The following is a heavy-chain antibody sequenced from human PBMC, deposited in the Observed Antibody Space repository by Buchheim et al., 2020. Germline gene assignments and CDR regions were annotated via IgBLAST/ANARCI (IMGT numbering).Heavy chain of an antibody. CDR3: ARYVLWFPGMDV. CDR2: IYYSGST. V-gene: IGHV4-59*01. D-gene: IGHD3-10*01. Sequence: QVQLQESGPGLVKPSETLSLTCTVSGGSISSYYWSWIRQPPGKGLEWIGYIYYSGSTNYNPSLKSRVTISVDTSKNQFSLKLSSVTAADTAVYYCARYVLWFPGMDVWGQGT. CDR1: GGSISSYY. J-gene: IGHJ6*02.